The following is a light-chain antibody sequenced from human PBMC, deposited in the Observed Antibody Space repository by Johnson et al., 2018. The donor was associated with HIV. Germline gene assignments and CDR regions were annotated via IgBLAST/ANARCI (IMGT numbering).Light chain of an antibody. CDR3: GTWHSALSGGGV. J-gene: IGLJ1*01. Sequence: QSVLTQPPSVSAAPGQKVTISCSGSTSNIGNNYVSWYQQLPGTAHKLLIYDNNKRPSGIPDRFSGSKSGTSATLGITGLQTGDEADYYCGTWHSALSGGGVFGTGTRVTVL. CDR2: DNN. V-gene: IGLV1-51*01. CDR1: TSNIGNNY.